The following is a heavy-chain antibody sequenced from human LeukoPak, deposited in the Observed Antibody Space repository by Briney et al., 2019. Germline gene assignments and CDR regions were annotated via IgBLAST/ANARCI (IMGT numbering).Heavy chain of an antibody. D-gene: IGHD4/OR15-4a*01. CDR3: ARDLPVSGAYHQFDS. CDR2: ISWNSGSI. Sequence: PGGSLRLSCAASGFTFDDYAMHWVRQAPGKGLEWVSGISWNSGSIGYADSVKGRFTISRDNAKNSLHLQMNSLRAEDTAIYYCARDLPVSGAYHQFDSWGQGTLVTVSS. V-gene: IGHV3-9*01. CDR1: GFTFDDYA. J-gene: IGHJ4*02.